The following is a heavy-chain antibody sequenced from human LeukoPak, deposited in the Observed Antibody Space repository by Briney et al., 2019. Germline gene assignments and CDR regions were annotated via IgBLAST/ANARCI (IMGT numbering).Heavy chain of an antibody. V-gene: IGHV1-18*01. CDR2: ISGYYGDT. CDR3: ARDPTNTSGRYAYFDY. CDR1: GHSFTHHG. Sequence: GASVKVSCKTFGHSFTHHGFSWVRQAPGQGLEWMGWISGYYGDTHYAQNFQGRVTLTSDTSTSTVYMELRSLRSDDTAVYYCARDPTNTSGRYAYFDYWGQGALVTVSS. D-gene: IGHD6-19*01. J-gene: IGHJ4*02.